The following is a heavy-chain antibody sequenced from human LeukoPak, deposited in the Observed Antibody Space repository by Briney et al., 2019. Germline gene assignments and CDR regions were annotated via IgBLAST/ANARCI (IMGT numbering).Heavy chain of an antibody. CDR3: ASGGDSSGYSEIYYYGMDV. CDR1: GGSISSGDYY. Sequence: PSETLSLTCTVSGGSISSGDYYWSWIRQPPGKGLEWIGYIYYSGSTYYNPSLKGRVTISVDTSKNQFSLKLSSVTAADTAVYYCASGGDSSGYSEIYYYGMDVWGQGTTVTVSS. V-gene: IGHV4-30-4*01. D-gene: IGHD3-22*01. J-gene: IGHJ6*02. CDR2: IYYSGST.